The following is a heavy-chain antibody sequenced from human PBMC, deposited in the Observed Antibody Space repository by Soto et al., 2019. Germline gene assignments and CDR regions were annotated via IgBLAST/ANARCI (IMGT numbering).Heavy chain of an antibody. CDR3: VRDYYHFSGSYSDIPLDY. Sequence: GASVKVSCKAFGFIFNNYAISWVLQAPGQGLEWMGWISANSGNTNYAQKLQGRVTMTTDTSTSTAYMEMSSLRAEDTALYHCVRDYYHFSGSYSDIPLDYWGQGALVTAPQ. CDR1: GFIFNNYA. D-gene: IGHD3-10*01. J-gene: IGHJ4*02. CDR2: ISANSGNT. V-gene: IGHV1-18*04.